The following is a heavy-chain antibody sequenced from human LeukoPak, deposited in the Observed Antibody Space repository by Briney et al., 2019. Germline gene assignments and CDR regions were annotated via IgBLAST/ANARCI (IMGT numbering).Heavy chain of an antibody. Sequence: ASVKVSCKASGYTFTGYYMHWVRQAPGQGLEWMGWINPNSGGTNYAQKFQGRVTMTRDTSISTAYMELSSLRSEDTAVYYCARGDPSNWAYYYYYYGMDVWGQGTTVTVSS. V-gene: IGHV1-2*02. D-gene: IGHD7-27*01. CDR3: ARGDPSNWAYYYYYYGMDV. CDR1: GYTFTGYY. J-gene: IGHJ6*02. CDR2: INPNSGGT.